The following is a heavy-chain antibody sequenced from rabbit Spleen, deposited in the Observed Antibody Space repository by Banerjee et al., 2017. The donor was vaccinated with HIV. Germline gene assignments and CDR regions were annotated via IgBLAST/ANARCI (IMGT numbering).Heavy chain of an antibody. J-gene: IGHJ6*01. CDR2: IDTGSTGFT. Sequence: QSLAESVGDLAKPGASLTLTSIASGVSFSGSSYMGWVCQAPGKGLEWIACIDTGSTGFTYFATWAKGRFTCSKTSSTTVTLQMTRLTAADTATYFCARDTSSSFSSYGMDLWGPGTLVTVS. CDR3: ARDTSSSFSSYGMDL. D-gene: IGHD1-1*01. CDR1: GVSFSGSSY. V-gene: IGHV1S40*01.